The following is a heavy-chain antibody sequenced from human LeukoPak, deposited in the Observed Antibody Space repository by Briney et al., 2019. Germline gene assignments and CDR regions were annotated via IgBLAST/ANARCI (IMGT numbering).Heavy chain of an antibody. D-gene: IGHD1-26*01. CDR2: INANSGVT. J-gene: IGHJ4*02. Sequence: ASVKVSCKTSGYTFADYFIHWVRQTPGQGLEWMGRINANSGVTEYEQKFQGRVTMTRDTSISTAYVEVNWLISDDTAIYYCARDVSSTPNWEFDYWGQGTLVTVS. V-gene: IGHV1-2*06. CDR1: GYTFADYF. CDR3: ARDVSSTPNWEFDY.